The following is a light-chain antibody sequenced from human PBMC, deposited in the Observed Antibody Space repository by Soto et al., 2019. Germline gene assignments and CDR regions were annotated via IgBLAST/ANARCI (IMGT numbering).Light chain of an antibody. CDR2: EVS. J-gene: IGLJ1*01. CDR1: SSDVGGYNY. Sequence: DLAQPASVSGSPGQSITISCTGTSSDVGGYNYVSWYQQHPGKAPKLMIYEVSNRPSGVSNRFSGSKSGNTASLTISGLQAEDEADYYCSSYTSSSTYVFGTRTKVTVL. CDR3: SSYTSSSTYV. V-gene: IGLV2-14*01.